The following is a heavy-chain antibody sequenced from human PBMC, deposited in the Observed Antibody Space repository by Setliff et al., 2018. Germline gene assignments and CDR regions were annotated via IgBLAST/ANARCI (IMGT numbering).Heavy chain of an antibody. J-gene: IGHJ6*03. Sequence: SETLSLTCTVSGGSISSYYWSWIRQPPGKGLEWIGYIDYSGSTNNNPSLKSRATISVDTSKNQFSLKLSSVTAADTAVYYCARVLTGEYYYYYYMDVWGKGTTVTVSS. CDR2: IDYSGST. CDR3: ARVLTGEYYYYYYMDV. CDR1: GGSISSYY. V-gene: IGHV4-59*08. D-gene: IGHD7-27*01.